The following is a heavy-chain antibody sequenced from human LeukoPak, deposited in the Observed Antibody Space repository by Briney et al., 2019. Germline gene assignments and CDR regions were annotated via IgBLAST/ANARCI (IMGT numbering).Heavy chain of an antibody. CDR3: ASSFGYCSSTSCSIRGGGY. CDR1: GGSISSSSYY. CDR2: IYYSGST. V-gene: IGHV4-39*07. Sequence: SETLSLTCTVSGGSISSSSYYWGWIRQPPGKGLEWIGSIYYSGSTYYNPSLKSRVTISVDTSKNQFSLKLSSVTAADTAVYYCASSFGYCSSTSCSIRGGGYWGQGTLVTVSS. D-gene: IGHD2-2*01. J-gene: IGHJ4*02.